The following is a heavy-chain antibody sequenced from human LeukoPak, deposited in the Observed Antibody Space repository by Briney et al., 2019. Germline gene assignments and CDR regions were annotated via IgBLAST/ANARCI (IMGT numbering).Heavy chain of an antibody. D-gene: IGHD2-8*01. J-gene: IGHJ4*02. Sequence: GGSLRLSCAASGFTFSSYSMIWVRQAPGKGLEWVSYISDSSHAIYHADSVKGRFTISRDNSKNTLYLQMNSLRAEDTAVYYCARFHYCTNGVCDAYWGQGTLVTVSS. CDR3: ARFHYCTNGVCDAY. CDR2: ISDSSHAI. CDR1: GFTFSSYS. V-gene: IGHV3-48*01.